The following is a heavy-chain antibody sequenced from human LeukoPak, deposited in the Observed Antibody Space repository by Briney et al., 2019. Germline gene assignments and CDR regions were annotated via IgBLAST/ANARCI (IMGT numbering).Heavy chain of an antibody. CDR1: GGSISSYY. CDR3: AREDFDWLLSVRYYYYYMDV. D-gene: IGHD3-9*01. J-gene: IGHJ6*03. CDR2: IYTSGST. V-gene: IGHV4-4*07. Sequence: SETLSLTCTVSGGSISSYYWSWIRQPAGKGLEWIGRIYTSGSTNYNPSLKSRVTMSVDTSRNQFSLKLSSVTAADTAVYYCAREDFDWLLSVRYYYYYMDVWGKGTTVTISS.